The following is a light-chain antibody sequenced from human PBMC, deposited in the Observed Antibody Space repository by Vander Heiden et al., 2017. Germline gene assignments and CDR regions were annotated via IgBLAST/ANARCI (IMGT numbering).Light chain of an antibody. V-gene: IGLV3-21*02. CDR1: SIGSKS. Sequence: SYVLPQPPSVSVAPGQTATITCGGNSIGSKSVQWSQQRPGQAPVLVVYDNRDRPSGIPERISGPNSGNTATLTISRVEAGDEADYYCQVWDSISDVGVFGGGTKLTVL. CDR2: DNR. J-gene: IGLJ2*01. CDR3: QVWDSISDVGV.